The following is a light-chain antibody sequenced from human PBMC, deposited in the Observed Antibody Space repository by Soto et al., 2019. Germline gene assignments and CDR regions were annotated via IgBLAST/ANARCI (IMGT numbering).Light chain of an antibody. CDR1: ESIARH. CDR2: AAS. CDR3: QQTYSTLSFT. Sequence: DIKMTQSPSSLSASVGDRVTITCRASESIARHLNWYQQKPGKAPKLLIYAASSLQNGVPSRFRGGGSGTDFTLTISNLQPEDFATYYCQQTYSTLSFTFGQGTRLEIK. J-gene: IGKJ5*01. V-gene: IGKV1-39*01.